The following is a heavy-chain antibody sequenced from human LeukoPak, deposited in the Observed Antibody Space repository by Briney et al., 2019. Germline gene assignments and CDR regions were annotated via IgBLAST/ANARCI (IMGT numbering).Heavy chain of an antibody. CDR1: GGSFSGYY. CDR3: ARDVPPIDY. CDR2: INHSGST. Sequence: PSETLSLTCAVYGGSFSGYYWSWIRQPPGKGLEWIGEINHSGSTNYNPSLKSRVTISVDTSKSQFSLKLSSVTAADTAVYYCARDVPPIDYWGQGTLVTVSS. J-gene: IGHJ4*02. V-gene: IGHV4-34*01. D-gene: IGHD2-2*01.